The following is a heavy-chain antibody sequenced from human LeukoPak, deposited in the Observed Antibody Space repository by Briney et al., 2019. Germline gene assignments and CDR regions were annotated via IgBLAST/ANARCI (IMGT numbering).Heavy chain of an antibody. D-gene: IGHD6-19*01. CDR2: ISGDGKTT. V-gene: IGHV3-23*01. Sequence: GGSLRLSCAASGFTFGIYAMSWIRHVPGKGLEWVSTISGDGKTTYYADFVKGRVTISRDNSKSTLSLQVNTVRAEDTATYFCAKARNGWYAFDFWGQGILVTVSS. CDR3: AKARNGWYAFDF. J-gene: IGHJ4*02. CDR1: GFTFGIYA.